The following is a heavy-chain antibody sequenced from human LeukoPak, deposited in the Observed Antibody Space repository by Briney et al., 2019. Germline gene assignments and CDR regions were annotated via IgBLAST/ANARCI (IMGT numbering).Heavy chain of an antibody. V-gene: IGHV5-51*01. Sequence: GESLKISCKGSGYGFTSYWIGWVRQMPGKGLEWMGIIYPGDSDTTYSPSFQGQVTISADKSINTAYLQWRSLKASDTAMYYCARHLLPASVTSYDAFDIWGQGTMVTVSS. CDR2: IYPGDSDT. D-gene: IGHD2-15*01. CDR3: ARHLLPASVTSYDAFDI. CDR1: GYGFTSYW. J-gene: IGHJ3*02.